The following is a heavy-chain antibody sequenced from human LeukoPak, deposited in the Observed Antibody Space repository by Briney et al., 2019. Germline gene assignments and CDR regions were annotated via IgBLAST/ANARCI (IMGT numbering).Heavy chain of an antibody. CDR3: ARGARSVVPAASFDY. V-gene: IGHV3-7*01. CDR1: GFTFSSYW. J-gene: IGHJ4*02. D-gene: IGHD2-2*01. CDR2: IKQDGSEK. Sequence: GGSLRLSCAASGFTFSSYWMSWVRQAPGKGLEWVANIKQDGSEKYYVDSVKGRFTTSRDNAKNSLYLQMNSLRAEDTAVYYCARGARSVVPAASFDYWGQGTLLTVSS.